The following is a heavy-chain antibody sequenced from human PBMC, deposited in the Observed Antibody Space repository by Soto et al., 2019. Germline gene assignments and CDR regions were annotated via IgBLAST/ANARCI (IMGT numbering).Heavy chain of an antibody. J-gene: IGHJ4*02. CDR1: GFTFRSYP. V-gene: IGHV3-23*01. D-gene: IGHD6-13*01. CDR2: ISGSGGGT. CDR3: ATDFGSTWTCDY. Sequence: EVQLLDSGGGLVQPGGSLRLSCAASGFTFRSYPMAWVRQGPGKGLEWVSGISGSGGGTYYADSVKGRFPITRDNFKNTLYLQMNSLRADDTAVYYCATDFGSTWTCDYWGQGTLVTVSS.